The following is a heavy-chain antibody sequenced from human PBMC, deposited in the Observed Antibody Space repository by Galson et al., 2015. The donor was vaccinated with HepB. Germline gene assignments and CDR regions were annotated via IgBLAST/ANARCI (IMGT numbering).Heavy chain of an antibody. V-gene: IGHV1-2*02. D-gene: IGHD1-7*01. Sequence: SVKVSCKASGYTFTGYYMHWVRQAPGQGLEWMGWINPNSGGTNYAQKFQGRVTMTRDTSISTAYMELSRLSSDDTAVYYCARDPELTGTTGDYWGQGTLVTVSS. CDR2: INPNSGGT. CDR1: GYTFTGYY. J-gene: IGHJ4*02. CDR3: ARDPELTGTTGDY.